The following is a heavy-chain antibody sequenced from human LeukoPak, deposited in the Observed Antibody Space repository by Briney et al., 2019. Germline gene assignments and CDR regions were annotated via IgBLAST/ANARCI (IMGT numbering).Heavy chain of an antibody. V-gene: IGHV3-7*01. Sequence: GGSLRLSCGASGFIFSNYWMSWVRQAPGKGLEWVANIKKDGSEKYYVDSVKGRFTISRDNAKNSLYLQMNSLRAEDTAVYYCAKDPPLVYWGQGTLVTVSS. CDR3: AKDPPLVY. CDR1: GFIFSNYW. J-gene: IGHJ4*02. CDR2: IKKDGSEK.